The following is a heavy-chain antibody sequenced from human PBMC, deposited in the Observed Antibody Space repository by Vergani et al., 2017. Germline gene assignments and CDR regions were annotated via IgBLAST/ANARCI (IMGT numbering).Heavy chain of an antibody. CDR2: VYSSGST. Sequence: QVQLQESGPGLVKPSQTLSLTCTVSGGSTSSGLYYWSWIRQPAGKGLEWIGRVYSSGSTHYNPSLKSRVTISVETSKNQFSLQLRSVTAADTAVYFCARGNSSSWPLDYWGQGTLVTVSS. J-gene: IGHJ4*02. CDR3: ARGNSSSWPLDY. V-gene: IGHV4-61*02. CDR1: GGSTSSGLYY. D-gene: IGHD6-13*01.